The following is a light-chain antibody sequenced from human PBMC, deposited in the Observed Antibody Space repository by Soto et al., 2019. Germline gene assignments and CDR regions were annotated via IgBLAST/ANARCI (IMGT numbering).Light chain of an antibody. J-gene: IGKJ5*01. Sequence: DIVMTQTPLSSPVTLGQPASISCRSSQSLVDSNGNTYLNWLQQRPGQPPRLLIYKSSNRFSGVTDRFSGSGAGTDFTLKISRVEAEDVGVYYCMQATPLPITFGQGTRLEIK. CDR2: KSS. CDR1: QSLVDSNGNTY. V-gene: IGKV2-24*01. CDR3: MQATPLPIT.